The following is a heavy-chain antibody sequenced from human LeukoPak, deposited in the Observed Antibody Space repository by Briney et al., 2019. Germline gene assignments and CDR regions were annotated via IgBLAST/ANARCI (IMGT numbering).Heavy chain of an antibody. D-gene: IGHD6-6*01. Sequence: GGSLRLSCAASGFTFSTSGMHWVRQAPGKGLGWVAVIWADGSKKYYADSVKGRFTISRDNSKNTLYLQMNSLRAEDTAVYYCARDEGSSAFDIWGQGTMVTVSS. CDR2: IWADGSKK. CDR3: ARDEGSSAFDI. J-gene: IGHJ3*02. CDR1: GFTFSTSG. V-gene: IGHV3-33*01.